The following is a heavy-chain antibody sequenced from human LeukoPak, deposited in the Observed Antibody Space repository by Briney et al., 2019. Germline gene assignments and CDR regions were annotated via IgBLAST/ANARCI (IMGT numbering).Heavy chain of an antibody. Sequence: GGSLRLSCAASGFTFSDYSMNWVRQAPGKGLGWVSYISSSNKTVYYADSVKGRFTISRDNARNSLYLQMNNLRAEDTAVYYCARERGYSSSWYTFWGQGTLVTVSS. D-gene: IGHD6-13*01. V-gene: IGHV3-48*01. J-gene: IGHJ4*02. CDR2: ISSSNKTV. CDR3: ARERGYSSSWYTF. CDR1: GFTFSDYS.